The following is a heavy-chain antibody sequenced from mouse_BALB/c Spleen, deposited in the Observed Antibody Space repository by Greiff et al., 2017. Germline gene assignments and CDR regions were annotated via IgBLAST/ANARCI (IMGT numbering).Heavy chain of an antibody. CDR1: GYSITSDYA. CDR3: ARRDYYGSSYGAMDY. Sequence: EVQLQQSGPGLVKPSQSLSLTCTVTGYSITSDYAWNWIRQFPGNKLEWMGYISYSGSTSYNPSLKSRISITRDTSKNQFFLQLNSVTTEDTATYYCARRDYYGSSYGAMDYWGQGTSVTVSS. J-gene: IGHJ4*01. CDR2: ISYSGST. V-gene: IGHV3-2*02. D-gene: IGHD1-1*01.